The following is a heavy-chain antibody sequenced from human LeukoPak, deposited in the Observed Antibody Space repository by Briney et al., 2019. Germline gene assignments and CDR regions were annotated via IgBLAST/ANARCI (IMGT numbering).Heavy chain of an antibody. CDR1: GFTFSSYA. J-gene: IGHJ6*02. D-gene: IGHD2-15*01. CDR3: AKGVVAATRSRKDYYYYGMDV. V-gene: IGHV3-23*01. Sequence: GGSLRLSCAASGFTFSSYAMSWVRQAPGKGLEWVSAISGSGGSTYYAGSVKGRFTISRDNSKNTLYLQMNSLRAEDTAVYYCAKGVVAATRSRKDYYYYGMDVWGQGTTVTVSS. CDR2: ISGSGGST.